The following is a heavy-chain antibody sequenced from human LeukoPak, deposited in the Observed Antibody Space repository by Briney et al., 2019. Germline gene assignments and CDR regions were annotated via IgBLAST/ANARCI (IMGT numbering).Heavy chain of an antibody. Sequence: ASVKVSCKASGYTFTSYYMHWVRQAPGQGLEWMGIINPSGGSTSYAQKFQGRVTMTRDTSTSTVYMELSSLRSEDTAVYYYARVREMATITSNAFDIWGQGTMVTVSS. CDR3: ARVREMATITSNAFDI. D-gene: IGHD5-24*01. CDR1: GYTFTSYY. J-gene: IGHJ3*02. CDR2: INPSGGST. V-gene: IGHV1-46*01.